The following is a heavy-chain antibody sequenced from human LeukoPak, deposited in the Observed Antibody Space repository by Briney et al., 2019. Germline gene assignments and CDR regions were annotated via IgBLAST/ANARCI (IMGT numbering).Heavy chain of an antibody. CDR2: INPSGGST. D-gene: IGHD4-17*01. CDR1: GYTFTSYY. Sequence: ASVKVSCKASGYTFTSYYMHWVRQAPGQGLEWMGIINPSGGSTSYAQKFQGRVTMTRDMSTSTVYMELSSLRSEDTAVYYCARSMTTVTTEDYWGQGTLVTVSS. CDR3: ARSMTTVTTEDY. V-gene: IGHV1-46*01. J-gene: IGHJ4*02.